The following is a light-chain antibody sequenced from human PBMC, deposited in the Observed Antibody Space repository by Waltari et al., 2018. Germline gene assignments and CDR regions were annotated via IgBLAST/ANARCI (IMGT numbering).Light chain of an antibody. V-gene: IGLV2-23*01. J-gene: IGLJ3*02. CDR2: EGS. CDR1: SSDVGSYTL. Sequence: QSALTQPASVSGSTGQAITISCAGTSSDVGSYTLVSWYQQHPGKAPKLMIYEGSKRPSGVSNRFSGSKSGNTASLTISGLQSEDEADYYCETGGHGTWVFGGGTKLTVL. CDR3: ETGGHGTWV.